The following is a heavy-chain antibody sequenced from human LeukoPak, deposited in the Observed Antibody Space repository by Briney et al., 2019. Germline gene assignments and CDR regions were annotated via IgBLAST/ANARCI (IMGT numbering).Heavy chain of an antibody. CDR1: GFTPSKYW. V-gene: IGHV3-74*01. D-gene: IGHD3-9*01. CDR2: ISSDGTTI. CDR3: ASPGDNYAILGLDY. Sequence: PGGALRLSCAASGFTPSKYWMHWVRQAPGKGLAWVSRISSDGTTIAYADSVKGRYTISRDSAKNMLYLQMNSLRVEDTAMYYCASPGDNYAILGLDYWGQGTLVTVSS. J-gene: IGHJ4*02.